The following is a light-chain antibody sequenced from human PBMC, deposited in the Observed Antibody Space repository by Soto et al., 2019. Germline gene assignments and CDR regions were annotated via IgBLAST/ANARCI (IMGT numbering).Light chain of an antibody. V-gene: IGKV1-33*01. CDR3: QHYGDFPFT. Sequence: DIQMTQSPSSLSASVGDRVTITCQASQDITNYLGWYQQKPGKAPKLLIYGASNLQTGVPSRFSGGGSGTDFTLTIRGLQPEDIATYYCQHYGDFPFTFGPGTKVEI. CDR1: QDITNY. CDR2: GAS. J-gene: IGKJ3*01.